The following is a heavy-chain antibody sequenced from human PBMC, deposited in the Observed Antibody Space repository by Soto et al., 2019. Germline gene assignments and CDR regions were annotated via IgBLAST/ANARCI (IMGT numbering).Heavy chain of an antibody. D-gene: IGHD6-13*01. Sequence: ASVKVSCKASGYIFTTYGLHWVRQAPGQRLEWMGWINPGNGNTNYSQKFQDRLTITRDTSATTAYMELSSLSSEDTAVYYCARGPLTISWYWRQGTPVTVSS. V-gene: IGHV1-3*01. CDR2: INPGNGNT. J-gene: IGHJ4*01. CDR3: ARGPLTISWY. CDR1: GYIFTTYG.